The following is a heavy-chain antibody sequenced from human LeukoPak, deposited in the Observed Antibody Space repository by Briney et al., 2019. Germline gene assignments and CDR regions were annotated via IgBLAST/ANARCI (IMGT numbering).Heavy chain of an antibody. D-gene: IGHD4-17*01. J-gene: IGHJ4*02. Sequence: PSGTLSLTCAISGGSISSSNWWTWVRQPPGKGLEWVGEIYLRGNTNYNPSLESRVSISVDESKTQLSLRLESVTAADTAVYYCARGTITTVTDSWGPGTLVTVSS. CDR1: GGSISSSNW. CDR3: ARGTITTVTDS. CDR2: IYLRGNT. V-gene: IGHV4-4*02.